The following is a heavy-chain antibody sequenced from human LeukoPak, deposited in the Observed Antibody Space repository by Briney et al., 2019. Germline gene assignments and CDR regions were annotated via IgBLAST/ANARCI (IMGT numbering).Heavy chain of an antibody. CDR2: INPSGGST. CDR1: GYTFTSYY. CDR3: ASGYYDSSGDTDAFDI. Sequence: ASVKVSCKASGYTFTSYYMHWVRQAPGQGLEWMGIINPSGGSTSYAQKFQGRVTITRDTSASTAYMELSSLRSEDMAVYYCASGYYDSSGDTDAFDIWGQGTMVTVSS. J-gene: IGHJ3*02. V-gene: IGHV1-46*01. D-gene: IGHD3-22*01.